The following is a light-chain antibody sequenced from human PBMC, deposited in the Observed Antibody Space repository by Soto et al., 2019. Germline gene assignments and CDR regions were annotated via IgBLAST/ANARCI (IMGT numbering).Light chain of an antibody. CDR2: AAS. Sequence: EIVLTQSPGTLSLSPGDRATLSCRASQSISSSHLAWYQQKPGQAPRLLIYAASSRATGIPDRFSGSGSGTDFSVTISRLEPEDFAVYYCHQYGSSRLTFGGGTKVEIK. V-gene: IGKV3-20*01. J-gene: IGKJ4*01. CDR3: HQYGSSRLT. CDR1: QSISSSH.